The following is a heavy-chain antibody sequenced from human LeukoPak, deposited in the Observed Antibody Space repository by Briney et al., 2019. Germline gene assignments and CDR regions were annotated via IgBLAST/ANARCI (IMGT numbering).Heavy chain of an antibody. Sequence: SETLSLTCAVYGGSFSGYYWSWIRQPPGKGLEWIGEINHSGNTNYNPSLKSRVTISVDTSKNQFSLKLSSVTAADTAVYYCASYSQNMVRGVINRYNWFDPWGQGTPVTVSS. V-gene: IGHV4-34*01. CDR3: ASYSQNMVRGVINRYNWFDP. CDR1: GGSFSGYY. J-gene: IGHJ5*02. D-gene: IGHD3-10*01. CDR2: INHSGNT.